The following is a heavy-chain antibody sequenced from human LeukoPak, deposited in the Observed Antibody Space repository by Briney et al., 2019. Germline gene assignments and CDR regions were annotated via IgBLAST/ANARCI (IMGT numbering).Heavy chain of an antibody. J-gene: IGHJ4*02. Sequence: ASVKVSCKASGYTFTSYDINWVRQATGQGLEWMGWMNPNSGNTGYAQKFQGSVTITRHTSISTAYMELSSLRSEDTAVYYCARGLKGYCSSTSCPYRNDYWGQGTLVTVSS. CDR3: ARGLKGYCSSTSCPYRNDY. D-gene: IGHD2-2*01. CDR2: MNPNSGNT. CDR1: GYTFTSYD. V-gene: IGHV1-8*03.